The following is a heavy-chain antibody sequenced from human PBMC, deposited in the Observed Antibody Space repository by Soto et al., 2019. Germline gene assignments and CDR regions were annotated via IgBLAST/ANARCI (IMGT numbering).Heavy chain of an antibody. J-gene: IGHJ4*02. D-gene: IGHD4-17*01. Sequence: QVQLVQSGAEVKKSGASVKVSCKASGYTFTSHDINWVRQATGQGLEWMGWMNPNSGNTGYAQKFKGRVTMTRNTSRSTADMELSRLRSEDTAVYYCARWAYGYYDRFVYWGQGTLVTVSS. V-gene: IGHV1-8*01. CDR1: GYTFTSHD. CDR2: MNPNSGNT. CDR3: ARWAYGYYDRFVY.